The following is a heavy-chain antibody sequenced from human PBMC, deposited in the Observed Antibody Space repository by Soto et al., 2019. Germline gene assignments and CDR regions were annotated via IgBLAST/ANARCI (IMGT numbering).Heavy chain of an antibody. CDR3: TTVSPDFWSGYSTYYFDY. V-gene: IGHV3-15*01. D-gene: IGHD3-3*01. CDR1: GFTFSNAW. Sequence: PGGSLRLSCAASGFTFSNAWMSWVRQAPGKGLEWVGRIKSKTDGGTTDYAAPVKGRFTISRDESKNTLYLQMNSLKTEDTAVYYCTTVSPDFWSGYSTYYFDYWGQGTLVTVSS. J-gene: IGHJ4*02. CDR2: IKSKTDGGTT.